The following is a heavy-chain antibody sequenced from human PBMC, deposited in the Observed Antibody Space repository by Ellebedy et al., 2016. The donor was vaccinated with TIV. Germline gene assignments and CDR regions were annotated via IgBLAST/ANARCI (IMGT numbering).Heavy chain of an antibody. CDR3: ARGQATAGNLDS. CDR2: SYYTGRT. Sequence: LRLSXTVSGVDVSSGGYYWTWIRQHPSKGLEWIGNSYYTGRTFYNPSLQTRITISVDTSQNQFSLNVTSVTAADTAIYYCARGQATAGNLDSWGQGTLVTVSS. J-gene: IGHJ4*02. V-gene: IGHV4-31*03. D-gene: IGHD6-25*01. CDR1: GVDVSSGGYY.